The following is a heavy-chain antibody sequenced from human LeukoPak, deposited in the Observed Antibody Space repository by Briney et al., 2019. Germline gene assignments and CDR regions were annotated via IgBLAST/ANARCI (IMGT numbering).Heavy chain of an antibody. CDR2: ISYDGSNK. CDR1: GFTFSTYW. J-gene: IGHJ4*02. Sequence: PGGSLRLSCAASGFTFSTYWMSWVRQAPGKGLEWVAVISYDGSNKYYADSVKGRFTISRDNSKNTLYLQMNSLRAEDTAVYYCAAPERYSSSWYDDYWGQGTLVTVSS. CDR3: AAPERYSSSWYDDY. D-gene: IGHD6-13*01. V-gene: IGHV3-30*03.